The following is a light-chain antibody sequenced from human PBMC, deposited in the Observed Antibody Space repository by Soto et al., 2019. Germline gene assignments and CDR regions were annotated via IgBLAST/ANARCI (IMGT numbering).Light chain of an antibody. CDR3: LQYNSLYT. CDR1: QSSSSW. Sequence: IQMTQSPSTLSASVGDRVTITCRASQSSSSWLAWYQQKPGKAPKLLIYKASSLESGVPSRFSGSGSGTEFTLTISSLQPDDFATYYCLQYNSLYTFGQGTKLEMK. J-gene: IGKJ2*01. CDR2: KAS. V-gene: IGKV1-5*03.